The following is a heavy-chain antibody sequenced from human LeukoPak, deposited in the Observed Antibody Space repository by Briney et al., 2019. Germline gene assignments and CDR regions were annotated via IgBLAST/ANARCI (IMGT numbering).Heavy chain of an antibody. CDR1: GFSFSGYE. CDR2: IAHVGTT. V-gene: IGHV4-34*01. CDR3: TREDRPYCPFAY. Sequence: GSLRLSCAASGFSFSGYEMNWVRQAPGKGLEWIGEIAHVGTTNYNPSLRSRVAMSFNRANNQFSLSLTTVGAADTAVYYCTREDRPYCPFAYWGQGVLVTVSS. D-gene: IGHD1-26*01. J-gene: IGHJ4*02.